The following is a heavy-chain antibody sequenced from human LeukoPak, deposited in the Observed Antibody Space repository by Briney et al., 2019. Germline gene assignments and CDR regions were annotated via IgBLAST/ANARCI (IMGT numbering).Heavy chain of an antibody. CDR1: GYTFTNYA. V-gene: IGHV1-3*01. J-gene: IGHJ4*02. CDR3: ARSSRPITMIVVAPGA. CDR2: INAGNGNT. D-gene: IGHD3-22*01. Sequence: ASVKVSCKASGYTFTNYAMHWVRQAPGQRLEWMGWINAGNGNTKYSQKFQGRVTITRDTSASTAYMELSSLRSEDTAVYYCARSSRPITMIVVAPGAWGQGTLVTVSS.